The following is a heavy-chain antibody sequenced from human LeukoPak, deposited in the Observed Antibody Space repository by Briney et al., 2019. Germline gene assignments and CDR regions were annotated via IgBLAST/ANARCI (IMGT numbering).Heavy chain of an antibody. Sequence: GSSVKVSCKASGGTFSSYAISWVRQAPGQGLEWMGGIIPIFGTANYAQKFQGRVTITADESTSTAYMELSSLRSEDTAVYYCARCRDSRGSPPIWFGELEYYFDYWGQGTLVTVSS. CDR2: IIPIFGTA. CDR3: ARCRDSRGSPPIWFGELEYYFDY. D-gene: IGHD3-10*01. V-gene: IGHV1-69*01. CDR1: GGTFSSYA. J-gene: IGHJ4*02.